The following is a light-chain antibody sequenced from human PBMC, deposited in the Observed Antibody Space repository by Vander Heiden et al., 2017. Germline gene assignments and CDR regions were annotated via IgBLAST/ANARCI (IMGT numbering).Light chain of an antibody. CDR1: QPIGTL. J-gene: IGKJ1*01. Sequence: DIQMTQSPSSLSVSAGDRVTITCRSSQPIGTLLNWYQQKSGKAPKILICGASNLEIGVSSRFTGSGSGTEFTLTIDGLQPEDFATYYCQQSYNSPRTFGEGTMLEIK. CDR3: QQSYNSPRT. V-gene: IGKV1-39*01. CDR2: GAS.